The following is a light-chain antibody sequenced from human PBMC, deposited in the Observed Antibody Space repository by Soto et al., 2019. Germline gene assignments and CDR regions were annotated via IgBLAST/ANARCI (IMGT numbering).Light chain of an antibody. V-gene: IGLV1-44*01. CDR3: AAWDDSMNGYV. Sequence: QSVLTQPPSASGTPGRRVVISCSGSSSNIGSNTVNWYQQLPGTAPKLLIYSNNHRPSGVPDRFSGSKSGTSASLAISGLQYDDEADYYCAAWDDSMNGYVFAPWTTVTVL. J-gene: IGLJ1*01. CDR2: SNN. CDR1: SSNIGSNT.